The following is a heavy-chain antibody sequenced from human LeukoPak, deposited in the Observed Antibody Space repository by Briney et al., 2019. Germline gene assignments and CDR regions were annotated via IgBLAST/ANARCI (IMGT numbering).Heavy chain of an antibody. CDR1: GGTFTSYA. CDR2: IIPISGTT. D-gene: IGHD1-26*01. CDR3: ARKLRLGGNWFDP. V-gene: IGHV1-69*15. Sequence: SVKVSCKTSGGTFTSYAITWVRQAPGQGLEWMGKIIPISGTTNYAQKFQGRVTFTADESTSTAYTELSSLRSEDTALYYCARKLRLGGNWFDPWGQGTLVTVSS. J-gene: IGHJ5*02.